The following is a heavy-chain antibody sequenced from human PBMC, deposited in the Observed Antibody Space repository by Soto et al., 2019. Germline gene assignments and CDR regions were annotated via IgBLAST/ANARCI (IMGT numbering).Heavy chain of an antibody. CDR2: IYYSGST. V-gene: IGHV4-59*08. J-gene: IGHJ5*02. Sequence: SETLSLTCTVSGGSISSYYWSWIRQPPGKGLEWIGYIYYSGSTNYNPSLKSRVTISVDTSKNQFSLKLSSVTAADTAVYYCAKKGYCSSTSCYTSWFDPWGQGTLVTVS. CDR1: GGSISSYY. D-gene: IGHD2-2*02. CDR3: AKKGYCSSTSCYTSWFDP.